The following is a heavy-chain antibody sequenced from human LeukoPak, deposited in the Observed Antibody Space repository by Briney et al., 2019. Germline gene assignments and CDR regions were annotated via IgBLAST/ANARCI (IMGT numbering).Heavy chain of an antibody. CDR3: SRGLGWIHS. CDR1: GFTFSTYA. J-gene: IGHJ5*02. V-gene: IGHV3-21*01. D-gene: IGHD5-18*01. Sequence: GGSLRLSCAASGFTFSTYAMNWVRQAPGKGLEWVSSISSSSSYIHYADSVKGRFTISRDNAKNSLYLQMNSLRAGDTAVYYCSRGLGWIHSWGQGTLVTVSS. CDR2: ISSSSSYI.